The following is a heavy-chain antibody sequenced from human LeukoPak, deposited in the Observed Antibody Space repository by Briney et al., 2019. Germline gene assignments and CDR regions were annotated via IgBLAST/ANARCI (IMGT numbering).Heavy chain of an antibody. V-gene: IGHV3-7*01. Sequence: GGSLTLSCPATGFTFSGYLMNWLRQAPGKGLEWVANIKGEGSEKYYVDSVKGRFIISRDNAKNSLYLQMNSLRAEDTAVYYCARDSSAAPHSYWGQGTLVTVFS. CDR1: GFTFSGYL. D-gene: IGHD2-15*01. CDR2: IKGEGSEK. CDR3: ARDSSAAPHSY. J-gene: IGHJ4*02.